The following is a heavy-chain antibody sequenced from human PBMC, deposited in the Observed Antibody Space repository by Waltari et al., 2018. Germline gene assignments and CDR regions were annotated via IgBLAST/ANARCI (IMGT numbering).Heavy chain of an antibody. CDR1: GGSISSYY. CDR3: ASQKSNWFDP. CDR2: IYYSGST. V-gene: IGHV4-59*01. J-gene: IGHJ5*02. Sequence: QVQLQESCPGLVKPSETLSLTCTVSGGSISSYYWSWIRQPQGKGLEWIGYIYYSGSTNCNPSLKSRVTISVATSKNQFSLKLRSVTAADTAVYDCASQKSNWFDPWGQGTLVTVSS.